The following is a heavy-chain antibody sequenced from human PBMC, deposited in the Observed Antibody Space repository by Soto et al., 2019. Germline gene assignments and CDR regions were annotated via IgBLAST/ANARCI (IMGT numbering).Heavy chain of an antibody. Sequence: ASVKVSCKASGYTFTSYGISWVRQAPGQGLEWMGWISAYNGNTNYAQKLQGRVTMTTDTSTSQAYMELRSLRSDDTAVYYCARFSDDYGDLSHLYYYYYYMDVWGKGTTVTVSS. CDR2: ISAYNGNT. J-gene: IGHJ6*03. CDR3: ARFSDDYGDLSHLYYYYYYMDV. D-gene: IGHD4-17*01. V-gene: IGHV1-18*01. CDR1: GYTFTSYG.